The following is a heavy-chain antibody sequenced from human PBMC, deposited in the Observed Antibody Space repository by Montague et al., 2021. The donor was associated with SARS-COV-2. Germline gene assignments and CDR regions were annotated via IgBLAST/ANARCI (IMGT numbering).Heavy chain of an antibody. CDR2: ISGSGGST. J-gene: IGHJ4*02. D-gene: IGHD3-3*01. CDR1: GFTFSSYA. CDR3: AKDPHYDFWSGYYLDY. V-gene: IGHV3-23*01. Sequence: SLRLSCAASGFTFSSYAMSWVRQAPGKGLEWVSAISGSGGSTYYADSVKGRFTTSRDNSKNTLYLQMNSLRAEDTAVYYCAKDPHYDFWSGYYLDYWGQGTLVTVSS.